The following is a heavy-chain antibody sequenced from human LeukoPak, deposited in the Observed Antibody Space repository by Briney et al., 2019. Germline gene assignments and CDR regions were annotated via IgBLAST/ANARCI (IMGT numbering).Heavy chain of an antibody. J-gene: IGHJ4*02. V-gene: IGHV3-53*01. CDR2: YSAGDT. CDR3: ARDRRFGTAWCIWY. D-gene: IGHD6-13*01. Sequence: YSAGDTYYADSVKGRFTISRDNSNNTLYLQMNNLRAEDSAVYFCARDRRFGTAWCIWYWGQGTPVAVSS.